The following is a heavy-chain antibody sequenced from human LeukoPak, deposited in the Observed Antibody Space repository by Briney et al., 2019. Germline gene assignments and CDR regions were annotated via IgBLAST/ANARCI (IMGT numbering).Heavy chain of an antibody. CDR1: GFTFSSYD. V-gene: IGHV3-23*01. CDR2: ISGSGGST. CDR3: AKDPPYLS. J-gene: IGHJ4*02. Sequence: PAESLRLSCAASGFTFSSYDMGWGRQAQGKGLEWVSAISGSGGSTYYADSVKGRFTISRDNSKNTLYLQMNSLRAEDTAVYYCAKDPPYLSWGQGTLVTVSS.